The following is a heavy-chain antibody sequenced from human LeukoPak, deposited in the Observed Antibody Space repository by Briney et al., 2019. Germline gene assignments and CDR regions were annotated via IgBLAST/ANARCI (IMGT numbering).Heavy chain of an antibody. CDR3: ARAITQYSTINWFDP. Sequence: SETLSLTCTVSGGSISIYYWSWIRQPPGKGLEWIGYIYYSGSTNYNPSLKSRVTISVDTSKDQFSLKLSSVTAADTAVYYCARAITQYSTINWFDPWGQGTLVTVSS. J-gene: IGHJ5*02. CDR2: IYYSGST. D-gene: IGHD6-6*01. CDR1: GGSISIYY. V-gene: IGHV4-59*01.